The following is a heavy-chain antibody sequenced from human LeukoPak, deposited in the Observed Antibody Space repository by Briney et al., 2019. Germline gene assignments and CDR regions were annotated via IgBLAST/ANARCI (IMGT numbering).Heavy chain of an antibody. CDR1: GFTFSNHW. V-gene: IGHV3-74*01. J-gene: IGHJ4*02. D-gene: IGHD4-23*01. Sequence: PGGSLRLSCAASGFTFSNHWMHWVRQAPGKGLVLVSTINTDGSSTIYADSVKGRFTMSRDNAKNTVSLQMNSLRAEDMAVYYCARESGGFDYWGQGTLVTVSS. CDR2: INTDGSST. CDR3: ARESGGFDY.